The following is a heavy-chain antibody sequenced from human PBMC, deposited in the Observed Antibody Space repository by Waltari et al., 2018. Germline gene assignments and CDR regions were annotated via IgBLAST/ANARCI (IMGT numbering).Heavy chain of an antibody. CDR2: INPSGGST. Sequence: QVQLVQSGAEVKKPGASVKVSCKASGYTFTSYYMHWLRPAPGQGLEWMGIINPSGGSTSYAQKFQGRVTMTRDTSTSTVYMELSSLRAEDTAVYYCAPRAGGFDYGDPVRNDYWGQGTLVTVSS. D-gene: IGHD4-17*01. CDR1: GYTFTSYY. CDR3: APRAGGFDYGDPVRNDY. V-gene: IGHV1-46*01. J-gene: IGHJ4*02.